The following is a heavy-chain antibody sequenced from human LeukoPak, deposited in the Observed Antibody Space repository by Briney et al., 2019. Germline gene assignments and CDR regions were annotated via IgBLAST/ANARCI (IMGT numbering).Heavy chain of an antibody. CDR3: ARGLTTVVSNPAFDI. CDR1: GGSISSSAYY. D-gene: IGHD4-23*01. V-gene: IGHV4-39*07. J-gene: IGHJ3*02. CDR2: IYYSGNT. Sequence: SETLSLTCSVSGGSISSSAYYWGWIRQPPGQGLEWIGSIYYSGNTYYNPSLKSPVTISVDTSKNQFSLKLSSVTAADTAVYYCARGLTTVVSNPAFDIRGQGTMVTVSS.